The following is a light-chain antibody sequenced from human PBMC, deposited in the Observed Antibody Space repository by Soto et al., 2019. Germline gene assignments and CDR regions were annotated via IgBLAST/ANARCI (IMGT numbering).Light chain of an antibody. CDR1: QIVSRH. CDR3: QQRNNWPRNT. CDR2: DIS. Sequence: EIVLTQSPATVSLSPGERATLSCRASQIVSRHLAWYQQKPGQAPSLLIYDISNRDTGVPARFNGSGSGTDFTLTISSLEPEDSAVYYCQQRNNWPRNTFGQGTKLEIK. J-gene: IGKJ2*01. V-gene: IGKV3-11*01.